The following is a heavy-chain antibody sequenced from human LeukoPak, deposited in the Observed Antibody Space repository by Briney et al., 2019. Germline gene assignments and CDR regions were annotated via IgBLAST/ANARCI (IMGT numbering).Heavy chain of an antibody. CDR2: IHSDGRGT. J-gene: IGHJ6*02. V-gene: IGHV3-74*01. CDR3: ARGRYYAMDV. CDR1: GFTFSSYW. Sequence: GGSLRLSCAASGFTFSSYWMHWVCQAPGKGLVWFSRIHSDGRGTSYADSVKGRLSISRDNAKNTLYLQMNSLRAEDTAVYYCARGRYYAMDVWGQGTTVTVSS.